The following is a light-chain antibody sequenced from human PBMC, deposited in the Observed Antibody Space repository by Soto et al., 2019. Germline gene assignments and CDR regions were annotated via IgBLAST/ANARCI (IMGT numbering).Light chain of an antibody. CDR2: EVS. CDR1: SSDVGGYNY. V-gene: IGLV2-14*01. J-gene: IGLJ3*02. CDR3: SSYTSSSTLWV. Sequence: QSALTQPASVSGSPGQSITISCTGTSSDVGGYNYVSWYQQHPGKAPKLMIYEVSNRPSGVSNRCSGSKSGNTASLTISGVQAEDEADYYYSSYTSSSTLWVFGGGTKVTVL.